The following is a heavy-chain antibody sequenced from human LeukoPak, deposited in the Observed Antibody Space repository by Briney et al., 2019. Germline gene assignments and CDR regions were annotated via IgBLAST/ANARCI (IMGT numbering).Heavy chain of an antibody. CDR1: GGTFSSYA. D-gene: IGHD4-17*01. V-gene: IGHV1-69*13. CDR3: ARVGVTVTTFDY. J-gene: IGHJ4*02. CDR2: INPIFGTA. Sequence: GASVKVSCKASGGTFSSYAISWVRQAPGQGLEWMGGINPIFGTANYAQKFQGRVTITADESTSTAYMELSSLRSEDTAVYYCARVGVTVTTFDYWGQGTLVTVSS.